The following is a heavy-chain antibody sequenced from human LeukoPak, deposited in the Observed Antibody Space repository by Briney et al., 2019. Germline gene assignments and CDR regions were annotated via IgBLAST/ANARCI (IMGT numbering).Heavy chain of an antibody. CDR3: AKRRYCDDVRCRDFDY. CDR1: GFTFSSYS. CDR2: ISSSSSTI. J-gene: IGHJ4*02. Sequence: PGGSLRLSCAASGFTFSSYSTNWVRQAPGKGLEWVSYISSSSSTIYYADSVKGRFAISRDNAKNSLYLQMNSLRAEDTAVYYCAKRRYCDDVRCRDFDYWGQGTLVTVSS. D-gene: IGHD2-15*01. V-gene: IGHV3-48*01.